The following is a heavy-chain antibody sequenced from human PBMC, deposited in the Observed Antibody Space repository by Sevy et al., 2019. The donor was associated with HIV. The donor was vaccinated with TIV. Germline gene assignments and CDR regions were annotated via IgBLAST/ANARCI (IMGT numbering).Heavy chain of an antibody. V-gene: IGHV1-2*06. D-gene: IGHD3-3*01. Sequence: ASVKVSYKASGYTFTGYYMHWVRQAPGQGLEWLGRINPNSGGTNYAQKFQGRVTMTRDTSISTAYMELSRLRSDDTAVYYCARGQVHYDFWSGYTSDYYGMDVWGQGTTVTVSS. CDR2: INPNSGGT. CDR3: ARGQVHYDFWSGYTSDYYGMDV. J-gene: IGHJ6*02. CDR1: GYTFTGYY.